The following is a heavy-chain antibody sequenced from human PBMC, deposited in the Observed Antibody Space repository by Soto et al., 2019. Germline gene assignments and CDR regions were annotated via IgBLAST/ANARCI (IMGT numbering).Heavy chain of an antibody. CDR3: AKALPSYGDYDYYCYGMDV. Sequence: QVQLVESGGGEVQPGRSLTISCAASGFTFSTYGMHWVRQTPGKGLEWVAVISYDGTNKFYSDSVKGRFTISRDNFKNTLTLQMNSLRADDTAVYSCAKALPSYGDYDYYCYGMDVWGLGTRVTVSS. V-gene: IGHV3-30*18. CDR1: GFTFSTYG. D-gene: IGHD4-17*01. J-gene: IGHJ6*02. CDR2: ISYDGTNK.